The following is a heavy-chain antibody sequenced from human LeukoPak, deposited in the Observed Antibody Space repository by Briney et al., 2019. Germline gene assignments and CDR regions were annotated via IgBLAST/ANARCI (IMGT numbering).Heavy chain of an antibody. CDR2: IYYTGST. Sequence: SETLSLTCSVSGGSISGYYWSWIRQPPGKGLEWIGFIYYTGSTFYDPTLKGRVTISVDTSKTQLSLKLTSVTAADTAVYYCARLSGSGSFYDPGNWFDPWGQGIQVTVSS. CDR3: ARLSGSGSFYDPGNWFDP. J-gene: IGHJ5*02. V-gene: IGHV4-59*08. CDR1: GGSISGYY. D-gene: IGHD3-10*01.